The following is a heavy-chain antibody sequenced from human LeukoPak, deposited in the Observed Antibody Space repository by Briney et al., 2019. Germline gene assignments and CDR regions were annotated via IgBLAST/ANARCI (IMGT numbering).Heavy chain of an antibody. D-gene: IGHD3-22*01. J-gene: IGHJ6*02. Sequence: GGSLGLSCEASGFTFSSYAIRWVRQAPGTGLEWVSSIPGSGGATYYADFVRGRFSISRDSSKNTVYLQMNSLRDEDTAVYYCARARPWDSSRSYYFGMDVWGHGTTVTVSS. CDR2: IPGSGGAT. CDR1: GFTFSSYA. V-gene: IGHV3-23*01. CDR3: ARARPWDSSRSYYFGMDV.